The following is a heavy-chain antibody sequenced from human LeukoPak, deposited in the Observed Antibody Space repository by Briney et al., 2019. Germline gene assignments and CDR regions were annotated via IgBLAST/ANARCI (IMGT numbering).Heavy chain of an antibody. CDR2: INPSGGST. V-gene: IGHV1-46*01. J-gene: IGHJ1*01. CDR3: ARAEWMGYSGYEFQY. Sequence: GASVKVSCKASGYTFTGYYMHWVRQAPGQGLEWMGIINPSGGSTSYAQKFQGRVTMTRDTSTSTVYMELSSLRSEDTAVYYCARAEWMGYSGYEFQYWGQGTLVTVSS. CDR1: GYTFTGYY. D-gene: IGHD5-12*01.